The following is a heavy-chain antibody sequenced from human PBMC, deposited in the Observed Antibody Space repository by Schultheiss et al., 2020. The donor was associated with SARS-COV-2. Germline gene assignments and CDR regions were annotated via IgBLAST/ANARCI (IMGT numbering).Heavy chain of an antibody. CDR2: ISHSGNT. Sequence: GSLRLSCAVYGGSFSGHYWTWIRQPPGKGLEWIGEISHSGNTNYSPSLKSRVTISVDTSKNQLSLKLSSVTAADTAVYYCARVASGYLGRSYYYYYMDVWGKGTTVTVSS. CDR1: GGSFSGHY. D-gene: IGHD3-3*01. V-gene: IGHV4-34*01. J-gene: IGHJ6*03. CDR3: ARVASGYLGRSYYYYYMDV.